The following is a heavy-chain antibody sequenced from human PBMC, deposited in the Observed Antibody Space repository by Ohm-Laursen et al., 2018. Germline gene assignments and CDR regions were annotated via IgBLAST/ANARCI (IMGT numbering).Heavy chain of an antibody. CDR2: ITNSNGGHST. CDR3: AKLGDDSAYGGY. D-gene: IGHD5-12*01. CDR1: GFTFRSYA. Sequence: SLRLSCAASGFTFRSYAMTWVRQAPGKGLEWVSSITNSNGGHSTYYADSVTGRVSISRDNSKNTVSLQMDRLRDDDTAVYYCAKLGDDSAYGGYWGQGTLVTVSS. V-gene: IGHV3-23*01. J-gene: IGHJ4*02.